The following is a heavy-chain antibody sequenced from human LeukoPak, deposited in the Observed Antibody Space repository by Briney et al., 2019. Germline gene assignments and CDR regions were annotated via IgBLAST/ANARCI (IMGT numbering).Heavy chain of an antibody. CDR3: ARGLGWLDT. CDR1: GFTLSGYW. Sequence: GGSLRLSCAGSGFTLSGYWMTWVRRAPGKGLEWVANIKYDGSEKQYVDSVKGRFTISRDNAKNSLYLQMNSLRVEDMAVYYCARGLGWLDTWGQGTLVTVSS. V-gene: IGHV3-7*01. J-gene: IGHJ5*02. CDR2: IKYDGSEK.